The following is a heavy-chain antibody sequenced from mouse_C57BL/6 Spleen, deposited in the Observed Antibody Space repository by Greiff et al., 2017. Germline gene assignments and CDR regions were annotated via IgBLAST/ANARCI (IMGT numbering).Heavy chain of an antibody. CDR2: IDPSDSYT. Sequence: VQLQQPGAELVKPGASVKLSCKASGYTFTSYWMQWVKQRPGQGLEWTGEIDPSDSYTNYNHKFKGKATLTVDTSSSTAYMQLSSLTSEDSAVYYCARRLVDYWGQGTTLTVSS. CDR3: ARRLVDY. J-gene: IGHJ2*01. V-gene: IGHV1-50*01. CDR1: GYTFTSYW.